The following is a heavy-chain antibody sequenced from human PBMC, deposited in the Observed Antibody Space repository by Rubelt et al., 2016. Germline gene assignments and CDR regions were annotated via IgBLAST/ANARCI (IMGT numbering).Heavy chain of an antibody. J-gene: IGHJ4*02. CDR3: ARGNSGYDYGLDY. D-gene: IGHD5-12*01. Sequence: QVQLVQSGAEVKKPGSSVKVSCKASGGTFSSYAISWVRQAPGQGLEWMGWINPNSGGTNYAQKCQGRVTMTRDTSVSTAYMERSRLTSDDTAVYYCARGNSGYDYGLDYWGQGTLVTVSS. V-gene: IGHV1-2*02. CDR2: INPNSGGT. CDR1: GGTFSSYA.